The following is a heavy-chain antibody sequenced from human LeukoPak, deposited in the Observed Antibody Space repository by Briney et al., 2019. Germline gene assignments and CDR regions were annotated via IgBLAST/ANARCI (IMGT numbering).Heavy chain of an antibody. D-gene: IGHD2-21*01. CDR2: IWFDESNK. V-gene: IGHV3-33*01. Sequence: GGSLRLSCAASGFTFNNYGMHWVRQAPGKGLEWLASIWFDESNKFYAASVKGRFTISRDNAKNSLYLQMNSLRAEDTAVYYCARNSEGYWGQGTLVTVSS. CDR3: ARNSEGY. J-gene: IGHJ4*02. CDR1: GFTFNNYG.